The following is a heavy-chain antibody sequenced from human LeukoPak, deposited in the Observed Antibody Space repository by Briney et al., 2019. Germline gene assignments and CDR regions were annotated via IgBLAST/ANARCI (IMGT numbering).Heavy chain of an antibody. V-gene: IGHV4-39*01. D-gene: IGHD2-15*01. J-gene: IGHJ5*02. CDR2: VYHTGII. Sequence: PSETLSLTCTVSGGSITSGAYYWDWIRQAPGKGLEWIGNVYHTGIIYYNPSLKSRVTMSVDTSKNQFSLKLNSLTAADMAVYYCARHHSALNWFDPWGQGTLVTVSS. CDR3: ARHHSALNWFDP. CDR1: GGSITSGAYY.